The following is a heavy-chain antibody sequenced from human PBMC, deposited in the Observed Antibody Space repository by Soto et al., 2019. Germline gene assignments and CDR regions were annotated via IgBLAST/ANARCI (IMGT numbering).Heavy chain of an antibody. CDR3: ERDQGYADYYGMDV. Sequence: QVQLVQSGAEVKKPGASVKVSCKASGYTFTGYYMHWVRQAPGQGLEWMGWINPNSGGTNYAQKFQGWVTMTRDTSISTAYMELSRLRSDDTAVYYCERDQGYADYYGMDVWGQGTTVTVSS. J-gene: IGHJ6*02. CDR2: INPNSGGT. V-gene: IGHV1-2*04. D-gene: IGHD2-2*01. CDR1: GYTFTGYY.